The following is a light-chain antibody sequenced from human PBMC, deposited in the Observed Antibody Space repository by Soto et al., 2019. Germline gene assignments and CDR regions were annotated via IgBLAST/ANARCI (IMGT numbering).Light chain of an antibody. J-gene: IGKJ4*01. CDR2: AAS. Sequence: DIQLTQSPSFLSASIGDSVTITCRASQAIGTYLAWYQQKPGKAPNLLVSAASTLHSGVPSRFSGSGSVTEFTLTITGLQPEDVATYSCQQLHTYPLTFGGGNKVPIK. CDR1: QAIGTY. CDR3: QQLHTYPLT. V-gene: IGKV1-9*01.